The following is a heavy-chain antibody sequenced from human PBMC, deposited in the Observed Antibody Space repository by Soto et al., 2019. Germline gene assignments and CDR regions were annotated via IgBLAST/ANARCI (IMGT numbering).Heavy chain of an antibody. CDR2: IYYTGTT. Sequence: PSETLSLTCTVSGGSINNYYWSWIRQSPGKGLEMIGYIYYTGTTIYDPSLQSRLSISVDTSNNQFSLKLTSVTAADTAVYYCARMPYTGTNPPFDYWGRGTLVTVSS. CDR1: GGSINNYY. CDR3: ARMPYTGTNPPFDY. J-gene: IGHJ4*02. V-gene: IGHV4-59*01. D-gene: IGHD2-8*02.